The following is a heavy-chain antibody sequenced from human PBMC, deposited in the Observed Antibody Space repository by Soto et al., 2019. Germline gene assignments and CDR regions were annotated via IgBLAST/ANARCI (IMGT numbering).Heavy chain of an antibody. CDR1: GDSFTSYG. J-gene: IGHJ6*02. CDR2: ISAYNGNT. Sequence: GASVKVSCEASGDSFTSYGSCWVRQYPRQGLEWMGWISAYNGNTNYAQKLQGRVTMTTDTSTSTAYMELRSLRSDATAVYYGARTSIVARSDYYYGRAVWGQGTAVT. V-gene: IGHV1-18*01. CDR3: ARTSIVARSDYYYGRAV. D-gene: IGHD6-6*01.